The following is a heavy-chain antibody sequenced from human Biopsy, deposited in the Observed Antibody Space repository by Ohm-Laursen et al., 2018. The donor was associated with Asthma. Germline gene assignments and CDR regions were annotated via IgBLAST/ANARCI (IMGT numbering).Heavy chain of an antibody. Sequence: SLRLSCAASGFTFSDYYMSWVRQAPGKGLEWVGVISKDASTQDYADSVKGRFTMARDNSKDTLDLQMNSLREEDTAVYYCVRDGTDDAFDIWGQGTVVSVSS. CDR1: GFTFSDYY. CDR3: VRDGTDDAFDI. V-gene: IGHV3-30*03. J-gene: IGHJ3*02. D-gene: IGHD1-1*01. CDR2: ISKDASTQ.